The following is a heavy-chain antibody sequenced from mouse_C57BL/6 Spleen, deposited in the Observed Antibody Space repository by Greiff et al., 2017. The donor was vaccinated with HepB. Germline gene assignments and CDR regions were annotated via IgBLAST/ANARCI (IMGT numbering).Heavy chain of an antibody. V-gene: IGHV5-17*01. CDR2: ISSGSSTI. D-gene: IGHD2-4*01. CDR3: ARGGLRGDY. J-gene: IGHJ2*01. Sequence: LEWVAYISSGSSTIYYADTVKGRFTISRDNAKNTLFLQMTSLRSEDTAMYYCARGGLRGDYWGQGTTLTVSS.